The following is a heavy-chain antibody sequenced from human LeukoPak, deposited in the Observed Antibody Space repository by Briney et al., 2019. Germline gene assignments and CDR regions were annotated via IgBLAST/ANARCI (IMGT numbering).Heavy chain of an antibody. CDR1: GFTFSTCW. Sequence: GGSLRLSCVGSGFTFSTCWMHCVRQVPGKGLVWVSSMKYDGTYTKYADSVKGRFTISRDNTKSTLYLQMNSLRAEDTAIYYCATSPGELEFDYWGQGTLVTVSS. D-gene: IGHD1-1*01. CDR3: ATSPGELEFDY. V-gene: IGHV3-74*01. J-gene: IGHJ4*02. CDR2: MKYDGTYT.